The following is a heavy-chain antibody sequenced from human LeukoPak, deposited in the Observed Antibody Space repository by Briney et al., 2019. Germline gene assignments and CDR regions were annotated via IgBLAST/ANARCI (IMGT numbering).Heavy chain of an antibody. Sequence: PSETLSLTCTVSGGSISSYYWSWIRQAPGKGLEWIGYIYYTGTTNYNPSLNSRVTISVDTSKDQFSLKLSSVTAADTAVYYCARVNSAWYGALDYWGQGTMVTVSS. CDR2: IYYTGTT. D-gene: IGHD6-19*01. J-gene: IGHJ4*02. V-gene: IGHV4-59*01. CDR1: GGSISSYY. CDR3: ARVNSAWYGALDY.